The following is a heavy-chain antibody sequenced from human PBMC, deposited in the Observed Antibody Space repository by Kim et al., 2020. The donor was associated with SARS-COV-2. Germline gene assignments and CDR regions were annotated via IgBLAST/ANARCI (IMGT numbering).Heavy chain of an antibody. CDR3: AKGGQKLWSRDYYYGMDV. J-gene: IGHJ6*02. CDR2: ISGSGGST. V-gene: IGHV3-23*01. CDR1: GFRFSDYG. D-gene: IGHD5-18*01. Sequence: GGSLRLSCAASGFRFSDYGMRWVRQAPGEGLEWVSGISGSGGSTYYADSVKGRFTISRDNSKNTLYLQMNSLRAEDTAVYYCAKGGQKLWSRDYYYGMDVWGQGTTVTVYS.